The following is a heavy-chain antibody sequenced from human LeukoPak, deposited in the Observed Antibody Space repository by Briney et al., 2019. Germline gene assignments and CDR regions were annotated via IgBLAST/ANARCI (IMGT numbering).Heavy chain of an antibody. D-gene: IGHD3-10*01. Sequence: ASVKVSCKASGYTFTDYYMHWVRQAPGQGLEWMGRINPNSGGTKYAQKFQGRVTMTRDTSISTTYMDQSRLRSDDTAVYYCARYYFGSGKFDCWGQGTLVTVSS. CDR2: INPNSGGT. CDR3: ARYYFGSGKFDC. CDR1: GYTFTDYY. J-gene: IGHJ4*02. V-gene: IGHV1-2*06.